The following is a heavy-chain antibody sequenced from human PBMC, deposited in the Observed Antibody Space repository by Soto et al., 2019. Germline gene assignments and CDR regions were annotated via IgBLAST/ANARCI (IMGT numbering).Heavy chain of an antibody. D-gene: IGHD6-19*01. J-gene: IGHJ4*02. CDR3: AKAISSGWRFYYFDY. V-gene: IGHV3-23*01. CDR1: GFTFSSYA. Sequence: GGSLRLSCAASGFTFSSYAMSWVRQAPGKGLEWVSAISGSGGSTYYADSVKGRFTISRDNSKNTLYLQMNSLRAEDTAVYYCAKAISSGWRFYYFDYWVQGTLVTVSS. CDR2: ISGSGGST.